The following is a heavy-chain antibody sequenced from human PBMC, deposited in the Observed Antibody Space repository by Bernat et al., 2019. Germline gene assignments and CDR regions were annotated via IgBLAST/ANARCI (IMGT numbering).Heavy chain of an antibody. CDR1: GFTFSTYG. Sequence: QVQLVESGGGVVQPGRSLRLSCAASGFTFSTYGMHWGRQAPGKGLEWVAIIWYDGSNEYYADPVKGRFTISRDNSKNTLYLQMNSLRAEDTAVYYCASSGGYCSGPAYHYTYFFYGMDVWGQVTTVTVSS. V-gene: IGHV3-33*01. D-gene: IGHD2-15*01. CDR3: ASSGGYCSGPAYHYTYFFYGMDV. J-gene: IGHJ6*02. CDR2: IWYDGSNE.